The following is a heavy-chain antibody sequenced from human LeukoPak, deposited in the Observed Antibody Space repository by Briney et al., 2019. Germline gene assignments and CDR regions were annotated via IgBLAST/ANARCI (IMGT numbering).Heavy chain of an antibody. V-gene: IGHV1-69*05. CDR3: ARALRDYDISDYYYYMDV. J-gene: IGHJ6*03. Sequence: GASVKVSCKASVGTFSSYSVSWVRQAPGQGLEWMGGIIPIFGTANYAQKFQGRVTITTDESTSAAYMELSRLRSEDTAVYYCARALRDYDISDYYYYMDVWGKGTTVTVSS. D-gene: IGHD3-9*01. CDR1: VGTFSSYS. CDR2: IIPIFGTA.